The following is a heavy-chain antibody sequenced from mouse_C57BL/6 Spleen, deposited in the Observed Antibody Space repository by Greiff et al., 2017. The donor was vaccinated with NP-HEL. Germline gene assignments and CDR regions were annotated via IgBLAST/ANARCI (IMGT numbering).Heavy chain of an antibody. CDR2: INPYNGGT. CDR3: AESEGFAY. Sequence: VQLRQSGPVLVKPGASVKMSCKASGYTFTDYYMNWVKQSHGKSLELIGVINPYNGGTSYNQKFKGKATLTVDKSSSTAYMELNSLTSEDSAVYYCAESEGFAYWGQGTLVTVSA. D-gene: IGHD1-3*01. J-gene: IGHJ3*01. V-gene: IGHV1-19*01. CDR1: GYTFTDYY.